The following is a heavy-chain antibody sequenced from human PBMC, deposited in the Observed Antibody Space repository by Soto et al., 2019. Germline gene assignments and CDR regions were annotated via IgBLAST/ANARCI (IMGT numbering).Heavy chain of an antibody. Sequence: SETLSLTCAVYGGSFSGYYWSWIRQPPGKGLEWIGYIYYSGSTNYNPSLKSRVTVSVDTSKNQFSLKLSSVTAADTAVYYCSRDRGCSSTSCSQYYYYMDVWGKGTTVTVSS. CDR2: IYYSGST. CDR3: SRDRGCSSTSCSQYYYYMDV. D-gene: IGHD2-2*01. CDR1: GGSFSGYY. V-gene: IGHV4-59*01. J-gene: IGHJ6*03.